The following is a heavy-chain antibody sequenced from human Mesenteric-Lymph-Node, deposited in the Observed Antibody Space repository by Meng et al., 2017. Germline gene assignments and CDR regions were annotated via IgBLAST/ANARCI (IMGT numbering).Heavy chain of an antibody. CDR1: GGSISSGGYS. Sequence: QLHLREYGSGRVKPPPPLSLTCAVSGGSISSGGYSWSWIRQPPGKGLEWIGYAGTNFNPSVNINPSLKSRVTISLDTSKNQFSLKLSSVTAADTAVYYCARDHWGSLDYWGQGILVTVSS. CDR3: ARDHWGSLDY. D-gene: IGHD7-27*01. V-gene: IGHV4-61*08. CDR2: AGTNFNPSV. J-gene: IGHJ4*02.